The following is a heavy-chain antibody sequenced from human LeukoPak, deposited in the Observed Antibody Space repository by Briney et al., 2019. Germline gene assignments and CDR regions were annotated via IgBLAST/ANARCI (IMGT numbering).Heavy chain of an antibody. D-gene: IGHD3-3*01. CDR2: ISGSGGST. CDR1: GFTFSSYA. Sequence: GGSLRLSCAASGFTFSSYAMSWVRQAPGKGLEWVSAISGSGGSTYYADSVKGQFTISRDNSKNTLYLQMNSLRAEDTAVYYCAKRATYYDFWSGSDDAFDIWGQGTMVTVSS. V-gene: IGHV3-23*01. J-gene: IGHJ3*02. CDR3: AKRATYYDFWSGSDDAFDI.